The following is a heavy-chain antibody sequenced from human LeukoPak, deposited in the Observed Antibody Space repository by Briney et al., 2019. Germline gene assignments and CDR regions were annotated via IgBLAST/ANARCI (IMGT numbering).Heavy chain of an antibody. CDR1: GGSFSGYY. D-gene: IGHD3/OR15-3a*01. J-gene: IGHJ4*02. CDR2: IYYTGNT. Sequence: SETLSLTCAVYGGSFSGYYWGWIRQPPGMGLEWIGSIYYTGNTYYNASLKSQVSISIDTSKNQFSLKLTSVTAADTAVYYCARQTGSGLFILPGGQGTLVTVSS. V-gene: IGHV4-39*01. CDR3: ARQTGSGLFILP.